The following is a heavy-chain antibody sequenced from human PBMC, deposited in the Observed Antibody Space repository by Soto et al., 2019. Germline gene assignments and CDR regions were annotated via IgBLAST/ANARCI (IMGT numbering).Heavy chain of an antibody. Sequence: QVQLVESGGGLVKPGGSLRLSCAASGFTFSDYYMSWIRQAPGQGLEWVSYINSSSSYTNHADSVKGRFTISRDNAKDFLSVQMNSRRAEDTAVYYCASTLGAGGGRRYFDLWGRGTLVTVSS. CDR2: INSSSSYT. CDR3: ASTLGAGGGRRYFDL. D-gene: IGHD6-13*01. J-gene: IGHJ2*01. V-gene: IGHV3-11*05. CDR1: GFTFSDYY.